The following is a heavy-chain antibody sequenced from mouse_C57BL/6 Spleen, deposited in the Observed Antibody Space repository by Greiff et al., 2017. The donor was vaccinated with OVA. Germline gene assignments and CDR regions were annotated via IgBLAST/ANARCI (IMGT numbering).Heavy chain of an antibody. CDR2: IHPNSGST. Sequence: VQLQQPGAELVKPGASVKLSCKASGYTFTSYWMHWVKQRPGQGLEWIGMIHPNSGSTNYNEKFKSKATLTVDKSSSTAYMQLSSLTSEDSAVYYCAKGGDSSGYDWFAYWGQGTLVTVSA. CDR1: GYTFTSYW. V-gene: IGHV1-64*01. CDR3: AKGGDSSGYDWFAY. D-gene: IGHD3-2*02. J-gene: IGHJ3*01.